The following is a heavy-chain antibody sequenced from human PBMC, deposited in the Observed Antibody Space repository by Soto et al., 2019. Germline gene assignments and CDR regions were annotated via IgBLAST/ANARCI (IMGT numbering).Heavy chain of an antibody. CDR1: GGSYSGHS. D-gene: IGHD3-22*01. J-gene: IGHJ5*01. Sequence: PSETLSLTCAVYGGSYSGHSWTWIRQSPGKGLEWIGDINHSGRVNYSPSLKSRVTISLDTSKNQFSLTLSDVTAADTAMYYCSTRAYDTNGYYRFDRWGQGNLVTVSS. CDR3: STRAYDTNGYYRFDR. V-gene: IGHV4-34*01. CDR2: INHSGRV.